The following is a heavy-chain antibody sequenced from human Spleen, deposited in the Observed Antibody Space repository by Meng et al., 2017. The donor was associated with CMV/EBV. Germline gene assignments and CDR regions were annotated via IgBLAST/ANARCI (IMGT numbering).Heavy chain of an antibody. J-gene: IGHJ6*02. D-gene: IGHD3-16*02. CDR3: ARTTSPNGLSCYNCDMDV. CDR2: ISSSGSAI. CDR1: GFIFSDYY. Sequence: GESLKISCAASGFIFSDYYMSWVRQAPGKGLEWVSSISSSGSAIHYVDSVKGRFTISRDNVKNSLYLEMNSLRADDTAVYYCARTTSPNGLSCYNCDMDVWGQGTTVTVSS. V-gene: IGHV3-11*01.